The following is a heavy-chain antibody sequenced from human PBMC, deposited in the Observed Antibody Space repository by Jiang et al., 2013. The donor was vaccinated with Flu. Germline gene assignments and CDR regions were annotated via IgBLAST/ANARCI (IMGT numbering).Heavy chain of an antibody. CDR3: ARTPFSGYDLYYYDF. CDR2: IIPIFNTS. D-gene: IGHD5-12*01. V-gene: IGHV1-69*01. Sequence: SGAEVKKPGSSVKVSCKASGSTFSTYAISWVRQAPGHGLEWVGGIIPIFNTSNYAPKFQGRVTITADAFTRMSYMYLTSLRSEDTAVYFCARTPFSGYDLYYYDFWGQGTVVTVSS. CDR1: GSTFSTYA. J-gene: IGHJ4*02.